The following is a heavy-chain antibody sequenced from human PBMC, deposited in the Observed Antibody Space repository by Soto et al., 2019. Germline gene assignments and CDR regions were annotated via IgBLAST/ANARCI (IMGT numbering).Heavy chain of an antibody. D-gene: IGHD4-17*01. CDR2: INAGNGNT. Sequence: GSSVKVSCKASGYTFTSYAMHWVRQAPGQRLEWMGWINAGNGNTKYSQKFQGRVTITRDTSASTAYMELRSLRSEDTAVYYCARDPDDYEDYYYYGMDVWGQGTTVAVSS. V-gene: IGHV1-3*01. CDR3: ARDPDDYEDYYYYGMDV. J-gene: IGHJ6*02. CDR1: GYTFTSYA.